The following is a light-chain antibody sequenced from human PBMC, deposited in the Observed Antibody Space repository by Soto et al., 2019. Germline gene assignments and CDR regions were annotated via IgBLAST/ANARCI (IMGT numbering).Light chain of an antibody. J-gene: IGKJ4*01. CDR3: QQYGKSPLT. V-gene: IGKV3-11*01. CDR2: DAS. CDR1: QSVSSY. Sequence: EIVLTQSPATLSLSPGERATLSCRASQSVSSYLAWYQQKPGQAPRLLIYDASNRATGIPARFSGSGSGTDFTLTISSLEPEDFAVYICQQYGKSPLTFGGGTKVEIK.